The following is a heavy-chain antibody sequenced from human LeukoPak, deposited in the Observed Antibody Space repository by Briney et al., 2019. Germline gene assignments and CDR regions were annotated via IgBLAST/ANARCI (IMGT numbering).Heavy chain of an antibody. V-gene: IGHV4-39*01. CDR2: IYYSGST. CDR3: ARACSSTSCYIPYYGMDV. J-gene: IGHJ6*02. CDR1: GGSISSSSYY. Sequence: SETLSLTCTVSGGSISSSSYYWGWIRQPPGKGLEWIGSIYYSGSTYYNPSLKSRVTISVDTSKNQFSLKLSSVTAADTAVYYCARACSSTSCYIPYYGMDVWGQGTTVTVSS. D-gene: IGHD2-2*02.